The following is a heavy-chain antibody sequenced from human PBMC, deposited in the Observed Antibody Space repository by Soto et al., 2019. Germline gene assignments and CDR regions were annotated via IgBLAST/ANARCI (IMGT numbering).Heavy chain of an antibody. V-gene: IGHV3-15*07. CDR1: GFSFNEAW. D-gene: IGHD2-15*01. CDR2: FKTSAGGGAT. J-gene: IGHJ6*02. CDR3: TTGSVEGI. Sequence: EVQLVESAGGLVKPGGSLRLSCVASGFSFNEAWMNWVRQAPGEGLEWVGRFKTSAGGGATDYAAPVQGRFTISRDDSQNALYLHMNCLRTEDTAIYYCTTGSVEGIWGQGTTVTVSS.